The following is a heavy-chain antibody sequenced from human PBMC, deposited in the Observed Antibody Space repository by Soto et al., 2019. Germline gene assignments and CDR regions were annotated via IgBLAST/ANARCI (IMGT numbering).Heavy chain of an antibody. CDR3: ARDYDSSGYYYYYYGMDV. Sequence: ASVKVSCKTSGGTFISYAIIWVRQAHGQGLEWMGGIIPIFGTANYAQKFQGRVTITADKSTSTAYMELSSLRSEDTAVYYCARDYDSSGYYYYYYGMDVWGQGTTVTVSS. CDR2: IIPIFGTA. CDR1: GGTFISYA. J-gene: IGHJ6*02. V-gene: IGHV1-69*06. D-gene: IGHD3-22*01.